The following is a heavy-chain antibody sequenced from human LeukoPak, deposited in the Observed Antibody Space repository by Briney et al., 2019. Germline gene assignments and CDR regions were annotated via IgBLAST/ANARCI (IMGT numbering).Heavy chain of an antibody. CDR2: TYYRSKSYN. V-gene: IGHV6-1*01. J-gene: IGHJ6*04. CDR1: GDSVSSNSAA. Sequence: PSQTLSLTCAISGDSVSSNSAAWNWIRQSPSRGLEWLGRTYYRSKSYNDYAVSVKSRITINPDTSKNQFSLQLNSVTPEDTAVYYCARDPRDYGDSYYYYGMDVWGKGTTVTVSS. CDR3: ARDPRDYGDSYYYYGMDV. D-gene: IGHD4-17*01.